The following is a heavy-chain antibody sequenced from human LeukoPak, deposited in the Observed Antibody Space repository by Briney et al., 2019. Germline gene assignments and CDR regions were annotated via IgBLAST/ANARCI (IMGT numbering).Heavy chain of an antibody. CDR3: ARDDYGGKLDI. J-gene: IGHJ3*02. V-gene: IGHV3-33*01. CDR2: IWYDGSNK. Sequence: GGSLSLSCAASGFTFSNYDMHWVRQAPGKGLEWVAVIWYDGSNKYYADSVKGRFTISRDNSKNTLYLQMNSLRAEDTAVYYCARDDYGGKLDIWGQGTVVTVSS. CDR1: GFTFSNYD. D-gene: IGHD4-23*01.